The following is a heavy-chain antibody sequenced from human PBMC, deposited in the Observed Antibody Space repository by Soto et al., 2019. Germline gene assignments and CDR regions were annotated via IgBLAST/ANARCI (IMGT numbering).Heavy chain of an antibody. CDR1: GFTFSSYG. D-gene: IGHD3-3*01. CDR2: IWYDGSNK. J-gene: IGHJ5*02. V-gene: IGHV3-33*01. CDR3: ARDGKSGRTFDP. Sequence: QVQLVESGGGVVQPGRSLRLSCAASGFTFSSYGMHWVRQAPGKGLEWVAVIWYDGSNKYYADSVKGRFTISRDNSKNTRYLQMNSLRAEDTAVYYCARDGKSGRTFDPWGQGTLVTVSS.